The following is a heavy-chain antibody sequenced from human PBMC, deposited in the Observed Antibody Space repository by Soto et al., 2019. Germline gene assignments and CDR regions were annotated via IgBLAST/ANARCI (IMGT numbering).Heavy chain of an antibody. D-gene: IGHD3-10*01. CDR3: ARELWFGELFLDYYYYGMDV. CDR2: ISSSSSTI. Sequence: HPGGSLRLSCAASGFTFSSYAMNWVRQAPGKGLEWVSYISSSSSTIYYADSVKGRFTISRDNAKNSLYLQMNSLRAEDTAVYYCARELWFGELFLDYYYYGMDVWGQGTTVTVS. J-gene: IGHJ6*02. V-gene: IGHV3-48*01. CDR1: GFTFSSYA.